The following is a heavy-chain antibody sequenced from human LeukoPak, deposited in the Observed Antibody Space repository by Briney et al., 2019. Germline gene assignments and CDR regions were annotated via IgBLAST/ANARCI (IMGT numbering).Heavy chain of an antibody. V-gene: IGHV1-69*05. CDR2: IIPIFGTA. CDR3: ARERRDN. Sequence: SVKVSCKASGGTFSSYAISWVRQAPGQGLEWMGGIIPIFGTANYAQKFRARVTMTRDTSIRTAYMELSRLRADDTAVYYCARERRDNWGQGTLVTVSS. J-gene: IGHJ4*02. CDR1: GGTFSSYA.